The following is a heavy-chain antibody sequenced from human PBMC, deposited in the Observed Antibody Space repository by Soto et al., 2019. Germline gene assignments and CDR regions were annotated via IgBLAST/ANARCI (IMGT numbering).Heavy chain of an antibody. D-gene: IGHD1-26*01. CDR2: ISYDGSNK. J-gene: IGHJ4*02. CDR1: GFTFSSYA. V-gene: IGHV3-30-3*01. Sequence: PGGSLRLSCAASGFTFSSYAMHWVRQAPGKGLEWVAVISYDGSNKYYADSVKGRFTISRDNSKNTLYLQMNSLRAEDTAVYHCASPSGNSYYFDYWGQGTLVTVSS. CDR3: ASPSGNSYYFDY.